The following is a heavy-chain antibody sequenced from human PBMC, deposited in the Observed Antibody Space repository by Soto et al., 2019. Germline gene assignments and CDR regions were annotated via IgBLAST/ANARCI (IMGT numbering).Heavy chain of an antibody. CDR3: GRCTSTSCHLGSDY. V-gene: IGHV3-30*04. D-gene: IGHD2-2*01. J-gene: IGHJ4*02. Sequence: QVQLVESGGGVVQPERSLRLSCAASGFTFTSYAMNWVRQAPGKGLEWVALISYEGSSQYYADSVKGRFTISRDSSKNTLYLQMNSLGAADTAVYYCGRCTSTSCHLGSDYWGQGTLFTVSS. CDR2: ISYEGSSQ. CDR1: GFTFTSYA.